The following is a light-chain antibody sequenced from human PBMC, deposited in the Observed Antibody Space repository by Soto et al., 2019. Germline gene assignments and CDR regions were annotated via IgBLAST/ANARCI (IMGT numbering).Light chain of an antibody. J-gene: IGLJ2*01. CDR2: GNT. Sequence: QSVLRQPPSVSGAPGQRVTISCTGRGSNIGAGFDVHWYQQLPGTVPKLLIHGNTNRPSGVPDRFSGSRSGASASLAITGLQAEDEANYYCQSYDSILGAVFGGGTKLTVL. V-gene: IGLV1-40*01. CDR3: QSYDSILGAV. CDR1: GSNIGAGFD.